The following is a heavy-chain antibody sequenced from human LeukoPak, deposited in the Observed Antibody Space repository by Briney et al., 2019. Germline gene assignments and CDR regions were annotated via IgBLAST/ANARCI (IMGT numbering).Heavy chain of an antibody. CDR3: ARRDYGGNLDY. V-gene: IGHV4-38-2*01. Sequence: SETLSLTCAVSGYSISSGYYWGWIRQPPGKGLEWIGSIYHSESTYYNPSLKSRVTISVDTSKNQFSLKLSSVTAADTAVYYCARRDYGGNLDYWGQGTLVTVSS. J-gene: IGHJ4*02. D-gene: IGHD4-23*01. CDR2: IYHSEST. CDR1: GYSISSGYY.